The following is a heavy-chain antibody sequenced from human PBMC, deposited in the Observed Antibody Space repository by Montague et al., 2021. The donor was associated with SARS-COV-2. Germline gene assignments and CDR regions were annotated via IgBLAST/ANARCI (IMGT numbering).Heavy chain of an antibody. CDR3: ARDPHDYGWFDP. V-gene: IGHV4-61*09. D-gene: IGHD4-17*01. CDR2: IYSTVIT. Sequence: TLSLTCTVSGGSISSASYYWSWIRQPAGKGLGWIGHIYSTVITNYNPSLKSRVTISVDLSKNQFSLKMTSVTAADTAVFYCARDPHDYGWFDPWGQGTLVTVSS. CDR1: GGSISSASYY. J-gene: IGHJ5*02.